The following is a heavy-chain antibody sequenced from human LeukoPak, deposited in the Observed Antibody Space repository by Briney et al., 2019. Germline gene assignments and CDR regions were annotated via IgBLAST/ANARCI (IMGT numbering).Heavy chain of an antibody. CDR3: ARVTGYMIEDYFDS. CDR1: GGSISHYY. J-gene: IGHJ4*02. CDR2: IYYSGST. V-gene: IGHV4-59*01. Sequence: SETLSLTCTVSGGSISHYYWSWIRQVPGKGLEWIGDIYYSGSTNYNPSLESRVTISVDTSKNQFSLKVYSVTAADTAVYYCARVTGYMIEDYFDSWGQGTLVTVSS. D-gene: IGHD3-22*01.